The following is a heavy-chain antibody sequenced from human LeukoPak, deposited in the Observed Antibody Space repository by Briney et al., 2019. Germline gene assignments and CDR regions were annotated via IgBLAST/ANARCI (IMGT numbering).Heavy chain of an antibody. CDR3: ARGNLYYDSSGFDY. Sequence: GGSLRLSCAASGFTFSTYAMHWVRQAPGKGLEWVAVISYDGSNKYYADSVKGRFTISRDNSKNTLYLQMNSLRAEDTAVYYCARGNLYYDSSGFDYWGQGTLVTVSS. J-gene: IGHJ4*02. CDR2: ISYDGSNK. D-gene: IGHD3-22*01. V-gene: IGHV3-30*04. CDR1: GFTFSTYA.